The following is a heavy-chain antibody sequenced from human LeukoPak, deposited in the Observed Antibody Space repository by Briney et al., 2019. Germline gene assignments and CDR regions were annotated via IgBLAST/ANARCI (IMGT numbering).Heavy chain of an antibody. CDR1: GFTFSSYW. D-gene: IGHD3-22*01. CDR2: IQQDGSEK. J-gene: IGHJ4*02. V-gene: IGHV3-7*04. Sequence: GGSLRLSCAASGFTFSSYWMNWVCQAPGKGLEWVANIQQDGSEKYYVDSVKGRFTISRDNAKNSLYLQLNNLRAEDTAVYYCARARDSSAWFSSDCWGQGTLVTVSS. CDR3: ARARDSSAWFSSDC.